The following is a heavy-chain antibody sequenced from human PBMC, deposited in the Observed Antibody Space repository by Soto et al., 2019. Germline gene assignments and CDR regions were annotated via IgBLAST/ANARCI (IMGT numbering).Heavy chain of an antibody. V-gene: IGHV3-53*01. CDR1: GFTVTNKY. CDR3: ARDLTSSGGYHGFEP. CDR2: IYSGGST. Sequence: PGGSLRLSCAASGFTVTNKYISWVRQAPGKGLEWLSVIYSGGSTYYADSVKGRFTISRDNSKNTLYLQMNSLRAEDTAVYYCARDLTSSGGYHGFEPWGQGTLVTVSS. J-gene: IGHJ5*02. D-gene: IGHD6-25*01.